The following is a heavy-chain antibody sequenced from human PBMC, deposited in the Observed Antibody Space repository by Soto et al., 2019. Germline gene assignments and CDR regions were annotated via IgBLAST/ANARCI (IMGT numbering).Heavy chain of an antibody. Sequence: RASVKVSCKVSGYTLTELSMHWVRQAPGKGLEWMGGFDPEDGETIYAQKFQGRVTMTEDTSTDTAYMQLSSLRSEDTAVYYCATGSSSWYYFDYWGQGTLVTVSS. J-gene: IGHJ4*02. CDR3: ATGSSSWYYFDY. CDR2: FDPEDGET. V-gene: IGHV1-24*01. D-gene: IGHD6-13*01. CDR1: GYTLTELS.